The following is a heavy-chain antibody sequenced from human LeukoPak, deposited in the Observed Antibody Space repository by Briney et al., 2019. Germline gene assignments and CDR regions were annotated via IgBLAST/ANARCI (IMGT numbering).Heavy chain of an antibody. CDR1: GFTFSRSG. Sequence: GGSLRLSCAASGFTFSRSGMSWVRQAPGKGLEWVSTISSSGGTTYYADSVKGRFTISRDNSKNTLYLQLNSLRAEDTAVYYCAKRLASSTWLGAFDIWGQGTMVAVSS. CDR3: AKRLASSTWLGAFDI. CDR2: ISSSGGTT. D-gene: IGHD6-13*01. J-gene: IGHJ3*02. V-gene: IGHV3-23*01.